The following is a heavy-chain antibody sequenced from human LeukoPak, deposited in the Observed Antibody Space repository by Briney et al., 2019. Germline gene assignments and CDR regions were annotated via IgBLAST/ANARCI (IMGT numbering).Heavy chain of an antibody. D-gene: IGHD2-2*01. V-gene: IGHV1-69*04. Sequence: VASVKVSCKASGGTFSSYAISWVRQAPGQGLEWMGRIIPIFGIANYAQKFQGRVTITADKSTSTAYMELSSLRSEDTAVYYCARGVPAAYFDYWGQGTLVTVSS. CDR1: GGTFSSYA. J-gene: IGHJ4*02. CDR2: IIPIFGIA. CDR3: ARGVPAAYFDY.